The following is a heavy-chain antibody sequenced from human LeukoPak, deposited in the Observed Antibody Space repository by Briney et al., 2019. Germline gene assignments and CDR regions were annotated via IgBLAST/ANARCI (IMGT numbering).Heavy chain of an antibody. Sequence: ASVKVTCKASGYTFTSYGISWVRQAPGQGLEWMGWISAYNGNTNYAQKLQGRVTMTTDTSTSTAYMELRSLRSDDTAVYYCARDFSNRATDRFDPWGQGTLVTVSS. J-gene: IGHJ5*02. CDR1: GYTFTSYG. CDR2: ISAYNGNT. V-gene: IGHV1-18*01. D-gene: IGHD1-26*01. CDR3: ARDFSNRATDRFDP.